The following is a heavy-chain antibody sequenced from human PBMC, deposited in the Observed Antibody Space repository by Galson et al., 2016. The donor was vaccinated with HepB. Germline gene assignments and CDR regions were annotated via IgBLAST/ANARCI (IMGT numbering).Heavy chain of an antibody. D-gene: IGHD2-8*02. V-gene: IGHV3-74*01. Sequence: SLRLSCATSGFTFSAHWMHWVRQTPEKGLEWVARVNSDDSSKSYADSVKGRVTISRDTANNSLILQMDSLRLDDTAVYYCAREITRGPRGYFDYWGQGALVIVSS. CDR2: VNSDDSSK. CDR1: GFTFSAHW. CDR3: AREITRGPRGYFDY. J-gene: IGHJ4*02.